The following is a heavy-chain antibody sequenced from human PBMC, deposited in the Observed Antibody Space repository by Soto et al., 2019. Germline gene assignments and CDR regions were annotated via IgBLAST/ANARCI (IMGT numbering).Heavy chain of an antibody. Sequence: EVQLVESGGGWVQPGGSLRLSCAASGFTFSSYWMSWGRQAPGKGLEWVADIKQDGSEKYYVDSVKGRFTVSRDNAKNSLYLQMNSLRAEATAVYYCARRTSSTWYSYYGMDVWGQGTTVTVSS. CDR3: ARRTSSTWYSYYGMDV. CDR2: IKQDGSEK. V-gene: IGHV3-7*01. CDR1: GFTFSSYW. D-gene: IGHD6-13*01. J-gene: IGHJ6*02.